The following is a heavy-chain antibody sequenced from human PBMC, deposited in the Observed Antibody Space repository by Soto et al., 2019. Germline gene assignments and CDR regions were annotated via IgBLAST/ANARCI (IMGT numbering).Heavy chain of an antibody. CDR2: VYSSGTT. CDR3: ARDIGSYAYAEGY. V-gene: IGHV4-4*07. J-gene: IGHJ4*02. Sequence: PSETLSLTCRVSGGYINSYWWSWIRQPAGKGLEWIGRVYSSGTTDYNPSLNSRATMSVETSKNQFSLKLTSVTAADTAVYYCARDIGSYAYAEGYWGQGIQVTVSS. D-gene: IGHD2-2*01. CDR1: GGYINSYW.